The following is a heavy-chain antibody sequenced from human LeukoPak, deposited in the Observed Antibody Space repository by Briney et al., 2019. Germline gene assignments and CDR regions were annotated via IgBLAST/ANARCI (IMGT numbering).Heavy chain of an antibody. CDR3: ARGSRFGVVLIRNY. CDR1: GFTFSSYA. Sequence: GGSLRLSCAASGFTFSSYAMHWVRQAPGKGLEWVAVISYDGSNKYYADSVKGRFTISRDNSKNTLYLQMNSLRAEDTAVYYCARGSRFGVVLIRNYWGQGTLVTVSS. J-gene: IGHJ4*02. V-gene: IGHV3-30*01. CDR2: ISYDGSNK. D-gene: IGHD3-3*01.